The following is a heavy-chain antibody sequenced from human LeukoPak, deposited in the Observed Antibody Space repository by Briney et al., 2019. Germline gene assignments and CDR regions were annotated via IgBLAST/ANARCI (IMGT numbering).Heavy chain of an antibody. Sequence: ASVKVSCKASGYTFTSYDINWVRQATGQGLEWMGWISAYNGNTNYAQKLQGRVTMTTDTSTSTAYMELRSLRSDDTAVYYCARDFFHDYGDYSPFDYWGQGTLVTVFS. CDR3: ARDFFHDYGDYSPFDY. V-gene: IGHV1-18*01. J-gene: IGHJ4*02. CDR2: ISAYNGNT. CDR1: GYTFTSYD. D-gene: IGHD4-17*01.